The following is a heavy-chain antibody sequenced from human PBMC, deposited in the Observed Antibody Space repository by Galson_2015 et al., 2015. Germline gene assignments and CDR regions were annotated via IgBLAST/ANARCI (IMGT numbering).Heavy chain of an antibody. CDR2: ISYDGSNK. CDR3: ARDPYGSGSLVDY. Sequence: SLRLSCAASGFTFSSYAMHWVRQAPGKGLEWVAVISYDGSNKYYADSVKGRFTISRDNSKNTLYLQMNSLRAEDTAVYYCARDPYGSGSLVDYWGQGTLVTVSS. J-gene: IGHJ4*02. CDR1: GFTFSSYA. D-gene: IGHD3-10*01. V-gene: IGHV3-30-3*01.